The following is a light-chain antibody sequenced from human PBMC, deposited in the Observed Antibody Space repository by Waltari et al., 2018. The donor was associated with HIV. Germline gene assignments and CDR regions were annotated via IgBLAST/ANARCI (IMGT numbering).Light chain of an antibody. CDR1: SSTIGNNF. Sequence: QSVLTQPPSVSAAPGQKVTISCSGSSSTIGNNFVSWFQQLPGTAPKTLNYDNTWRPSGITDRCSGSKSGTSATLGITGLQSGDEAEYYCGTWDSSLSAWVFGGGTKLTVL. V-gene: IGLV1-51*01. J-gene: IGLJ2*01. CDR2: DNT. CDR3: GTWDSSLSAWV.